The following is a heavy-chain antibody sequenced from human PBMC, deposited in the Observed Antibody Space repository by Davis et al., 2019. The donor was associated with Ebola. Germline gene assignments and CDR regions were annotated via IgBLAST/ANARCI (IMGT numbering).Heavy chain of an antibody. CDR3: AKSPRGGVYDFGMDV. V-gene: IGHV5-10-1*01. CDR1: GYSFPNHW. J-gene: IGHJ6*02. CDR2: IDPSDSET. Sequence: EESLKISCKASGYSFPNHWITWVRQMPGKGLEWMGRIDPSDSETNYSPSTQGHVTISADKSITTAYLQWSSLEASDTGMYYCAKSPRGGVYDFGMDVWGQGTTVTVSS.